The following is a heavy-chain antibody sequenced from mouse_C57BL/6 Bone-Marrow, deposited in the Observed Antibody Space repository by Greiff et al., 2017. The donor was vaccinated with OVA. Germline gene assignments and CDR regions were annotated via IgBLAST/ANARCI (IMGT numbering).Heavy chain of an antibody. CDR1: GFTFSSYG. V-gene: IGHV5-6*02. Sequence: EVKLVESGGDLVKPGGSLKLSCAASGFTFSSYGMSWVRQTPDKRLEWVATISSGGSYTYYPDSVKGRFPISRDNAKNTLYLQMSSLKSEDTAMYYCARHRCLLRPFAYWGQGTLVTVSA. J-gene: IGHJ3*01. CDR3: ARHRCLLRPFAY. CDR2: ISSGGSYT. D-gene: IGHD2-3*01.